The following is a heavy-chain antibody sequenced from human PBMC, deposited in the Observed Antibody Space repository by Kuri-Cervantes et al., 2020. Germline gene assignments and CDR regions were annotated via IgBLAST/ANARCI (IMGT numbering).Heavy chain of an antibody. J-gene: IGHJ2*01. Sequence: GGSLRLSCAASGFSFSSYSMNWVRQAPGKGLEWVASISSSGFFIHYADSLKGRFTISRDNAKNSLFLQMNSLRAEDTAVYYCTKALGWYFDLWGRGTVVTVSS. CDR2: ISSSGFFI. CDR3: TKALGWYFDL. CDR1: GFSFSSYS. V-gene: IGHV3-21*01.